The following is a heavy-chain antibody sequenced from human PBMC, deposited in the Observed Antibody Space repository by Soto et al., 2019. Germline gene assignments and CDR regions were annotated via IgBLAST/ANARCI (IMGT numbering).Heavy chain of an antibody. J-gene: IGHJ4*02. CDR3: AHFYYGSGSYYYFDS. CDR2: IRWDGDK. Sequence: SGPTLVNPTETLTLTCTFSGFSLSTSAVGVGWIRQAPGKALEWLALIRWDGDKRYSPSLESRLTITKDTSKDQVVLTMTNMDPVDTATYYCAHFYYGSGSYYYFDSWGQGTLVTVSS. V-gene: IGHV2-5*02. D-gene: IGHD3-10*01. CDR1: GFSLSTSAVG.